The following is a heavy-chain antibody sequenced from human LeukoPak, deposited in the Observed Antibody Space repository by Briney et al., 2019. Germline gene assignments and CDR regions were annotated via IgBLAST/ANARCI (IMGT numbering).Heavy chain of an antibody. CDR2: ISSSSSYI. J-gene: IGHJ4*02. D-gene: IGHD1-26*01. Sequence: GGSLRLSCAASGFTFSSYSMNWVRQAPGRGLEWVSSISSSSSYIYYADSVKGRFTISRDNAKNSLYLQMNSLRAEDTAVYYCAVIVGATPWDYWGQGTLVTVSS. CDR1: GFTFSSYS. V-gene: IGHV3-21*01. CDR3: AVIVGATPWDY.